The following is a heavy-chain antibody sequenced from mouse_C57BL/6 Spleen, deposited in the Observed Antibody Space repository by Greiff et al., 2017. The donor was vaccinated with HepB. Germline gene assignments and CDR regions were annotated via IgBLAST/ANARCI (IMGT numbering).Heavy chain of an antibody. J-gene: IGHJ2*01. CDR2: ISSGSSTI. Sequence: EVKLVESGGGLVKPGGSLKLSCAASGFTFSDYGMHWVRQAPEKGLEWVAYISSGSSTIYYADKVKGRFTISRDNAKNTRFLQMTSLRSEDTAMYYCASRITTVNYWGQGTTLTVSS. D-gene: IGHD1-1*01. CDR1: GFTFSDYG. V-gene: IGHV5-17*01. CDR3: ASRITTVNY.